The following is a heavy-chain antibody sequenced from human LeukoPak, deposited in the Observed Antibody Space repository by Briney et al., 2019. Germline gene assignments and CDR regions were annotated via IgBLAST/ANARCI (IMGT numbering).Heavy chain of an antibody. CDR1: GYTFTSYD. D-gene: IGHD6-6*01. CDR3: ARGSAARRYYYYYYGMDV. J-gene: IGHJ6*02. V-gene: IGHV1-8*01. Sequence: ASVKVSCKASGYTFTSYDINWVRQATGQGLEWMGWMNPNSGNTGYAQKFQGRVTMTRNTSISTAYMELSSLRSEDTAVYYCARGSAARRYYYYYYGMDVWGQGTTVTVSS. CDR2: MNPNSGNT.